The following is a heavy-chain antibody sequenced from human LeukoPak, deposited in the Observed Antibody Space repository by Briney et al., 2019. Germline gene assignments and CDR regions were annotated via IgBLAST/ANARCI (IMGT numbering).Heavy chain of an antibody. CDR1: GYTFTGYG. Sequence: ASVKVSCKASGYTFTGYGISWVRQAPGQGLEWMGWISAYNGNTNYAQKLQGRVTMTTDTSTSTAYMELRSLRSDDTAVYYCARDRWELLHSDYWGQGTPVTVSS. V-gene: IGHV1-18*01. D-gene: IGHD1-26*01. CDR2: ISAYNGNT. J-gene: IGHJ4*02. CDR3: ARDRWELLHSDY.